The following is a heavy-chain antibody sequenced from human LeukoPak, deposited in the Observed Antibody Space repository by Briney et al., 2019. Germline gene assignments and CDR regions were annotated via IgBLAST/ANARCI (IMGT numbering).Heavy chain of an antibody. CDR3: ARGDNSGWYFFDY. CDR1: GYAFTDHW. V-gene: IGHV5-51*01. D-gene: IGHD6-19*01. CDR2: IYPGDSDT. J-gene: IGHJ4*02. Sequence: GESLKISCKASGYAFTDHWIGWVRQMPGKGLEWMGIIYPGDSDTRYSPSFQGQVTISADKSISTAYLQWRNLQAPDTAMYYCARGDNSGWYFFDYWGQGTLVTVSS.